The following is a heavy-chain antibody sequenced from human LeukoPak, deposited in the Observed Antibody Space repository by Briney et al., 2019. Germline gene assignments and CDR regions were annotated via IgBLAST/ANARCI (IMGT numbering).Heavy chain of an antibody. Sequence: GGSLRLSCAASGFIFSRYEMNWVRQAPGKGLEWVSYISSNGNTIYYADSVKGRFTISRDNAKNSLYLQMNSLRAEDTAVYYCARYSSGWSFDCWGQGTLVTVSS. D-gene: IGHD6-19*01. CDR1: GFIFSRYE. J-gene: IGHJ4*02. V-gene: IGHV3-48*03. CDR3: ARYSSGWSFDC. CDR2: ISSNGNTI.